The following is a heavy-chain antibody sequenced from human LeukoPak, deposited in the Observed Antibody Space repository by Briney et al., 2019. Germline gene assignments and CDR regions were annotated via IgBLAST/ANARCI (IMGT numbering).Heavy chain of an antibody. D-gene: IGHD6-13*01. CDR2: IYYSGST. Sequence: SETLSLTCTVSGGSISSYYWSWIRQPPGKGLEWIGYIYYSGSTNFNPSLKSRVTISVDTSKNQFSLKLSSVTAADTAVYYCARGQQQPIYYYYGMDVWGQGTTVTVSS. CDR3: ARGQQQPIYYYYGMDV. V-gene: IGHV4-59*01. CDR1: GGSISSYY. J-gene: IGHJ6*02.